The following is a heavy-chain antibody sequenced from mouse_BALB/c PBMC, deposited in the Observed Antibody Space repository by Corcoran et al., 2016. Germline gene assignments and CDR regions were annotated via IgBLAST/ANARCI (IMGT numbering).Heavy chain of an antibody. CDR3: ARDGNPYYFDY. D-gene: IGHD2-1*01. CDR2: INTHSGVP. V-gene: IGHV9-4*02. CDR1: GYTFTTAG. Sequence: QIQLVQSGPELKKPGETVRISCKASGYTFTTAGMQWVQKMPGKGLKWIGWINTHSGVPKYAEDFKGRFAFSLETSASTAYLQISNLKNEDTATYFCARDGNPYYFDYWGHGTTLTVSS. J-gene: IGHJ2*01.